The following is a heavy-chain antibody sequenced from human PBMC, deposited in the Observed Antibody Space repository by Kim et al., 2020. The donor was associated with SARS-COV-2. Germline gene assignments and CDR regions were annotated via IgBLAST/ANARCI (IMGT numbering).Heavy chain of an antibody. CDR3: AREHGYSYGLAPGWFDP. CDR1: GGSVSSGSYY. D-gene: IGHD5-18*01. CDR2: IYYSGST. Sequence: SETLSLTCTVSGGSVSSGSYYWSWIRQPPGKGLEWIGYIYYSGSTNYNPSLKSRVTISVDTSKNQFSLKLSSVTAADTAVYYCAREHGYSYGLAPGWFDPWGQGTLVTVSS. J-gene: IGHJ5*02. V-gene: IGHV4-61*01.